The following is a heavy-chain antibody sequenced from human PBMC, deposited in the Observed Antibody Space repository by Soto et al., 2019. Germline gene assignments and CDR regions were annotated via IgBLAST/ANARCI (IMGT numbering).Heavy chain of an antibody. CDR3: AREKRAYCSGASCYSLDS. J-gene: IGHJ4*02. Sequence: QVQLQESGPGLVKPSETLSLTCTVSDVSLTGYYWSWIRQPAGKGLEWIGRVYTSGGTDYNPSLKSRLTISIDTSKKQFSRKLSSVTAADTAVYYCAREKRAYCSGASCYSLDSWGQGTLVSVSS. CDR2: VYTSGGT. V-gene: IGHV4-4*07. CDR1: DVSLTGYY. D-gene: IGHD2-15*01.